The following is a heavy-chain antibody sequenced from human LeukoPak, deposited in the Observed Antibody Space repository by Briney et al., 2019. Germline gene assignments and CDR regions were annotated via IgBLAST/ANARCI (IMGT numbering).Heavy chain of an antibody. V-gene: IGHV3-21*01. CDR1: GFTFSTYN. CDR2: ISTTSAYI. J-gene: IGHJ4*02. D-gene: IGHD2-15*01. Sequence: GGSLRLSCAASGFTFSTYNMNWVRQAPGKGLEWVSSISTTSAYIYYADSAKGRFTISRDNAKDSLYLQMNSLRAEDTAVYYCARVGGRVFKDINGYYFDYWGQGILVTVSS. CDR3: ARVGGRVFKDINGYYFDY.